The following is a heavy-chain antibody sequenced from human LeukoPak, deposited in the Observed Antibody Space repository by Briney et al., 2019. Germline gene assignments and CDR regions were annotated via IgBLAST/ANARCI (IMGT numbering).Heavy chain of an antibody. CDR2: IIPIFGTA. V-gene: IGHV1-69*05. Sequence: SVKVSCKASGGTFSSYAISWVRQAPGQGLEWMGRIIPIFGTANYAQKFQGRVTITTDESTSTAYMELNSLRSEDTAVYYCAREARERGYSGYDDYWGQGTLVTVSS. J-gene: IGHJ4*02. CDR1: GGTFSSYA. CDR3: AREARERGYSGYDDY. D-gene: IGHD5-12*01.